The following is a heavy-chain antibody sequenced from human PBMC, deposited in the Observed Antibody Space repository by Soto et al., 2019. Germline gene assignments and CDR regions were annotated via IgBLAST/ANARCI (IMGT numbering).Heavy chain of an antibody. CDR1: GFTFSSYG. Sequence: GGSLRLSCAASGFTFSSYGMHWVRQAPGKGLEWVAVIWYDGSNKYYADSVKGRFTISRDNSKNTLYLQMNSLRAEDPVVYYWGREAGAPPYFDYWGQGTLVTVSS. CDR2: IWYDGSNK. D-gene: IGHD3-10*01. J-gene: IGHJ4*02. V-gene: IGHV3-33*01. CDR3: GREAGAPPYFDY.